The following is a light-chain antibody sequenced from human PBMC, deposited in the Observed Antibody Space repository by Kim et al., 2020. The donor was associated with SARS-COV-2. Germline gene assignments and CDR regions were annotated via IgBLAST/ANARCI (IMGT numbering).Light chain of an antibody. Sequence: EIVLTLSPGTLSLSPGERATLSCRASQSVSSSYLAWYQQKPGQAPRLLIYGASSRATGIPDRFSGSGSGTDFTLTISRLEPEDFAVYYCQQYGSSFWTFGQGTKVEIK. J-gene: IGKJ1*01. CDR2: GAS. CDR3: QQYGSSFWT. V-gene: IGKV3-20*01. CDR1: QSVSSSY.